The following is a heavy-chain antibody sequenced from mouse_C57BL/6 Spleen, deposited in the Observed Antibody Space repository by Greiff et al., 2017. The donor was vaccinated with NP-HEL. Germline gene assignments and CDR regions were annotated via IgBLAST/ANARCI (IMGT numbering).Heavy chain of an antibody. CDR2: IDPSDSET. CDR1: GYTFTSYW. J-gene: IGHJ2*01. Sequence: QVQLQQSGAELVRPGSSVKLSCKASGYTFTSYWMHWVKQRPIQGLEWIGNIDPSDSETHYNQKFKDKATLTVDKSSSTAYMQLSSLTSEDSAVYYCAREYYYGSSYFDYWGQGTTLTVSS. CDR3: AREYYYGSSYFDY. D-gene: IGHD1-1*01. V-gene: IGHV1-52*01.